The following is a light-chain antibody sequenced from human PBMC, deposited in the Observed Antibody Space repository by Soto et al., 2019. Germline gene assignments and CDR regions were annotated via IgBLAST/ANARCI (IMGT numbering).Light chain of an antibody. CDR1: QNVGRN. CDR3: QQYNNWQYT. CDR2: GTS. J-gene: IGKJ2*01. V-gene: IGKV3-15*01. Sequence: EIVMTQSPDTLSVSPGERATLSCRASQNVGRNVAWYQQRPGQAPRLLIHGTSTRAADIPARFSGSVSGTEFTLTINSLQPEDFVVYYCQQYNNWQYTFGQGTKLEIK.